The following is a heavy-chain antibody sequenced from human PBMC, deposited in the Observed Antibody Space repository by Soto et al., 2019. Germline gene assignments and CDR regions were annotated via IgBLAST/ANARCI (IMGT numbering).Heavy chain of an antibody. CDR3: ARGPGYSSGWPTFFDY. CDR1: GGSISSYY. J-gene: IGHJ4*02. Sequence: QVQLQESGPGLVKPSETLSLTCTVSGGSISSYYWSWIRQPPGKGLEWIGYIYYSGSTNYNPSLKSRVTLSVDTSKNQFSLKLSSVTAADTAVYYCARGPGYSSGWPTFFDYWGQGTLVTVSS. CDR2: IYYSGST. V-gene: IGHV4-59*01. D-gene: IGHD6-19*01.